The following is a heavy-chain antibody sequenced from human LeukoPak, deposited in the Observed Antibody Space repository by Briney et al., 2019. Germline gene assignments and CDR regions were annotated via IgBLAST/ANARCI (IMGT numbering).Heavy chain of an antibody. CDR2: VSAYNGNT. J-gene: IGHJ4*02. V-gene: IGHV1-18*01. Sequence: ASVKVSCKASGYTFTSYGISWVRQAPGQGLEWMGWVSAYNGNTNYAQKLQGRVTMTTDTSTSTAYMELRSLRSDDTAVYYCARVWAVAGKQAWYFDYWGQGTLVTVSS. CDR3: ARVWAVAGKQAWYFDY. CDR1: GYTFTSYG. D-gene: IGHD6-19*01.